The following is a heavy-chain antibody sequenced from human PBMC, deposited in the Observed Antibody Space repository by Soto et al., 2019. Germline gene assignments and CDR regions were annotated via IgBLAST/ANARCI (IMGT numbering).Heavy chain of an antibody. V-gene: IGHV1-18*01. J-gene: IGHJ1*01. CDR2: ISAYNGNT. CDR1: GYTFTSYG. D-gene: IGHD3-22*01. CDR3: ARAVDYYDSSGYYTHEYFQH. Sequence: ASVKVSCKASGYTFTSYGISWVRQPPGQGLEWMGWISAYNGNTNYAQKIQGRVTMTTDTSTSTAYMELRSLRSDDTAVYYCARAVDYYDSSGYYTHEYFQHWGQGTLVTVSS.